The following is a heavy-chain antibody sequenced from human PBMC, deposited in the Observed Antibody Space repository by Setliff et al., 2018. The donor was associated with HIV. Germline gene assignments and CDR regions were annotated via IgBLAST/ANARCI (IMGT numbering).Heavy chain of an antibody. CDR3: ARAPSLDTATVSRWGYYFDY. J-gene: IGHJ4*02. V-gene: IGHV4-59*01. CDR1: GGSLTNYY. Sequence: PSETLSLTCTLYGGSLTNYYWTWIRQSPEKGLEWIGEIVDSGSTNYSPSLKSRVTISLDTSKNQFSLKLSSVTAADTAVYYCARAPSLDTATVSRWGYYFDYWGQGTLVTVSS. D-gene: IGHD5-18*01. CDR2: IVDSGST.